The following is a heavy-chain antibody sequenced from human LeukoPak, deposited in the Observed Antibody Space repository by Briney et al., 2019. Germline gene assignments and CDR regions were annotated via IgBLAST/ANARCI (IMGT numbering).Heavy chain of an antibody. Sequence: PSETLSLTCTVSGGSISSSSYYWGWIRQPPGKGLEWIGSIYYSGSTYYNPSLKSRVTISVDTSKNQFSLKLSSVTAAGTAVYYCARRITMVKRKGFDPWGQGTLVTVSS. J-gene: IGHJ5*02. V-gene: IGHV4-39*01. CDR3: ARRITMVKRKGFDP. CDR1: GGSISSSSYY. CDR2: IYYSGST. D-gene: IGHD3-10*01.